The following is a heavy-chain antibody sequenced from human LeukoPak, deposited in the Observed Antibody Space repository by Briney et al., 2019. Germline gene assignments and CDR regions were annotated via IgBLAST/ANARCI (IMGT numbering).Heavy chain of an antibody. CDR1: GGSISSGSYY. D-gene: IGHD3-22*01. J-gene: IGHJ3*02. CDR2: IYTSGST. V-gene: IGHV4-61*02. Sequence: SETLSLTCTVSGGSISSGSYYWSWIRQPAGKGLEWIGRIYTSGSTNYNPSLKSRVTISVDTSKNQFSLKLSSVTAADTAVYYCARAPEGYYYDSSGYSVFPQLDDAFDIWGQGTMVTVSS. CDR3: ARAPEGYYYDSSGYSVFPQLDDAFDI.